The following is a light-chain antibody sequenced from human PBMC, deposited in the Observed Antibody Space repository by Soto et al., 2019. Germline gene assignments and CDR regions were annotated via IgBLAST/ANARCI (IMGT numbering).Light chain of an antibody. V-gene: IGKV3-11*01. Sequence: EIVLTQSPATLSLSPGERATLSCRASQTVSSSLAWYQQKPGQAPRLLIYEASNRATGIPARFSGSGSGADFTLTINSLEPEDFALYYCQQHINWPLTFGGGTKVDI. CDR3: QQHINWPLT. J-gene: IGKJ4*01. CDR1: QTVSSS. CDR2: EAS.